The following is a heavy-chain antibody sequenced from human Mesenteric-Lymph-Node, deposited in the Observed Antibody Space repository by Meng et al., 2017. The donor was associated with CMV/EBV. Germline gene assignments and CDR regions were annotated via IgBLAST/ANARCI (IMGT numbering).Heavy chain of an antibody. CDR1: GYTFTNYY. Sequence: SGYTFTNYYVHWVRQAPGQGLEYMGIINPGGGSTNYAQKFQGRVTMTRDTSTSTVYMELNSLRSEDTAVYYCAREPVPAAVQGWFDPWGQGTLVTVSS. CDR2: INPGGGST. D-gene: IGHD2-2*01. CDR3: AREPVPAAVQGWFDP. V-gene: IGHV1-46*01. J-gene: IGHJ5*02.